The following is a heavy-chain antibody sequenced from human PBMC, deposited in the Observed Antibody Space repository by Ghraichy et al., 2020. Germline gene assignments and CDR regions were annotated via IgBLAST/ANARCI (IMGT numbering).Heavy chain of an antibody. J-gene: IGHJ6*02. CDR3: ARDRITMVRGVILYYYGMDV. D-gene: IGHD3-10*01. Sequence: GSLNISCAASGFTFSSYGMHWVRQAPGKGLEWVAVIWYDGSNKYYADSVKGRFTISRDNSKNTLYLQMNSLRAEDTAVYYCARDRITMVRGVILYYYGMDVWGQGTTVTVSS. CDR1: GFTFSSYG. CDR2: IWYDGSNK. V-gene: IGHV3-33*01.